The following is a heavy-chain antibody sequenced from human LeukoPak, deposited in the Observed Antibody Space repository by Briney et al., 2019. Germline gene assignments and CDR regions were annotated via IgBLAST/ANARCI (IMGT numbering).Heavy chain of an antibody. Sequence: SETLSLTCTVSGDSIVSGPYYWSWIRQPAGKGLGWIGRMRISRTTNYNPSFKSRATISADTSKNQFSLMLTSVTAADTAVYYCARDRFGDHSQNYYELGYWGQGKLVTISS. D-gene: IGHD3-3*01. J-gene: IGHJ4*02. V-gene: IGHV4-61*02. CDR2: MRISRTT. CDR3: ARDRFGDHSQNYYELGY. CDR1: GDSIVSGPYY.